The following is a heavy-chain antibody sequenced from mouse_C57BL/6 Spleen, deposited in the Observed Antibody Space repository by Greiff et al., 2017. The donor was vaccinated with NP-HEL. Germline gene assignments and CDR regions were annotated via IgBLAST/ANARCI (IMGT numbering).Heavy chain of an antibody. J-gene: IGHJ3*01. CDR2: ILPGSGCT. D-gene: IGHD2-4*01. CDR3: ARPPCYYEYDGFAY. CDR1: GYTFTGYW. V-gene: IGHV1-9*01. Sequence: QVQLQQSGAELMKPGASVKLSCKATGYTFTGYWIEWVKQRPGHGLEWIGEILPGSGCTNYHEKFKGKATFTADKYSNTAYMQLSSLTTEDSAIDYCARPPCYYEYDGFAYWGQGTLVTVSS.